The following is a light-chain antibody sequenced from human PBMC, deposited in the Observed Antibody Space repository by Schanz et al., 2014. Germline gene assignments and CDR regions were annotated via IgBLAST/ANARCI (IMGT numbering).Light chain of an antibody. Sequence: DIQMTQSPSSLSASVGDRVIITCRASQSISIYLNWYQQKPGKAPKLLIYAASSLQSGVPSRFSGSGYGTEFTPAIASQQPEDFATYYCQQGYDTPLTFGGGTKLEI. J-gene: IGKJ4*01. CDR3: QQGYDTPLT. CDR1: QSISIY. V-gene: IGKV1-39*01. CDR2: AAS.